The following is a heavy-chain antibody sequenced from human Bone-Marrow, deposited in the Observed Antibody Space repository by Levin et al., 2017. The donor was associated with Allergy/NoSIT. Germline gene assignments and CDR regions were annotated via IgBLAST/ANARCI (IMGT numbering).Heavy chain of an antibody. CDR2: IKTKPYSETT. V-gene: IGHV3-49*05. Sequence: KAGGSLRLSCTTSGFTFADYAMSWFRQAPGKGLEWIGFIKTKPYSETTGYAASVKGRFTISRDDSKSIAYLQMNSLKTEDTAVYYCARGGPGYSYGFPDSWGQGTLVTVSS. D-gene: IGHD5-18*01. J-gene: IGHJ4*02. CDR3: ARGGPGYSYGFPDS. CDR1: GFTFADYA.